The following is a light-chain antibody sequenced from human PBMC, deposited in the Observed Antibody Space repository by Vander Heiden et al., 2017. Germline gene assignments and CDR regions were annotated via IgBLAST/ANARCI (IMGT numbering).Light chain of an antibody. CDR3: QQFNIDSRT. Sequence: IQMTQSPSTLSATVGDRVTITCRASQNIGNWLAWYQQKPGKAPKVLIYKSSNLETGVPSRFSGSGSGTEFTLTITSLELDDFGTYYCQQFNIDSRTFGPGTTVEIK. V-gene: IGKV1-5*03. J-gene: IGKJ1*01. CDR1: QNIGNW. CDR2: KSS.